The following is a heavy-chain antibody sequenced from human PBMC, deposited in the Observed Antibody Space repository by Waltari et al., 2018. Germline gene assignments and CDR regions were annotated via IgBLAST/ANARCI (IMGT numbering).Heavy chain of an antibody. CDR2: VNANNGKT. J-gene: IGHJ6*02. D-gene: IGHD2-21*02. CDR3: ARRLRGGLDV. Sequence: QVQWVQSGAEVKKSGASVKVSCKASGYTFTTYGLGWIRQARGQGLEWLGWVNANNGKTKYAQKLEGRVTMTTDTATDTAYMELRSLTFDDMAVYYCARRLRGGLDVWGQGTTVTVSS. CDR1: GYTFTTYG. V-gene: IGHV1-18*03.